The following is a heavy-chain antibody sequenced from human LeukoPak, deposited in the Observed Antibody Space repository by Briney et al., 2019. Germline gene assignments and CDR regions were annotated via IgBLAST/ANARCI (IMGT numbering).Heavy chain of an antibody. CDR2: ISGSGDNT. CDR3: AKRSGYTTGWFFDF. CDR1: GFTFSRYS. D-gene: IGHD6-19*01. J-gene: IGHJ4*02. Sequence: GGSLRLSCAASGFTFSRYSMNWVRQAPGKGLEWVSSISGSGDNTYYAESVKGRFTISRDNSKNTLFLQMNSLRAEDTAVFYCAKRSGYTTGWFFDFWGQGTLVTVSS. V-gene: IGHV3-23*01.